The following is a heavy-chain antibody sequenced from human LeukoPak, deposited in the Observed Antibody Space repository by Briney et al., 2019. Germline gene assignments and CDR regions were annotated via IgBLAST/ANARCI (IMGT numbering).Heavy chain of an antibody. CDR3: ARVGLWGSGRYYPDC. D-gene: IGHD3-10*01. Sequence: PGGCLRLSCAAPGFSFSNYWVTWVRQAPGEGVQWVANIGQDGTEKYYVDSVKGRFTISRDNAKNSLYLQMNSLRVEDTAVYYCARVGLWGSGRYYPDCWGQGTLVTVSS. CDR1: GFSFSNYW. V-gene: IGHV3-7*01. J-gene: IGHJ4*02. CDR2: IGQDGTEK.